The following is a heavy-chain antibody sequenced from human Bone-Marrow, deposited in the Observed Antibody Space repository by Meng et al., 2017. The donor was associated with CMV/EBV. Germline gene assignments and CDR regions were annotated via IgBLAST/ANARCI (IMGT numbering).Heavy chain of an antibody. CDR1: GGTFSSYT. CDR3: ARDCRICSPSYGMDV. V-gene: IGHV1-69*04. D-gene: IGHD1-14*01. J-gene: IGHJ6*02. CDR2: IIPILGIA. Sequence: SVKVSCKASGGTFSSYTISWVRQAPGQGLEWMGRIIPILGIANYAQKFQGRVTITADKSTSTAYMELSSLRSEDTAVYYCARDCRICSPSYGMDVWGQGTTCTVSS.